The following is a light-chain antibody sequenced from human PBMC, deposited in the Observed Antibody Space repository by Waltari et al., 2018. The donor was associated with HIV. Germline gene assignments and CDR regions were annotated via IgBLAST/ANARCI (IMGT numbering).Light chain of an antibody. J-gene: IGLJ2*01. CDR3: GSYAASNNLV. Sequence: HSALSLPPTASGFPGQSATIPCPGTSSDIGGYHYASWYQKHPGKAPKLMIYEVRKRAAGVPDRFSASKSGNTAPLTVSGRQAEDESDYYCGSYAASNNLVFGGGTKLTVL. CDR2: EVR. CDR1: SSDIGGYHY. V-gene: IGLV2-8*01.